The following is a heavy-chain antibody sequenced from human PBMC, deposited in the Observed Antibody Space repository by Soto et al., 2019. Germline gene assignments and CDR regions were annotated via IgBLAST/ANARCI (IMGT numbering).Heavy chain of an antibody. V-gene: IGHV3-11*01. CDR1: GFTFSDYY. J-gene: IGHJ4*02. CDR3: ASLKGYCISTSCRYLDY. CDR2: ISSSGSTI. Sequence: QVQLVESGGGLVKPGGSLRLSCAASGFTFSDYYMSWIRQAPGKGLEWVSYISSSGSTIYYADSVKGRFTISRDNAXHXXNLKMNSLRAEDTAVYYCASLKGYCISTSCRYLDYWGQGTLVTVSS. D-gene: IGHD2-2*01.